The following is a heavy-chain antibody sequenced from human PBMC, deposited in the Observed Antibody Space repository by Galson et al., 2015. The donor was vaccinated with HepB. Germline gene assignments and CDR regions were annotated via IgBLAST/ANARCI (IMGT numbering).Heavy chain of an antibody. J-gene: IGHJ3*01. CDR3: ARGLYGDPDAFDL. V-gene: IGHV3-53*01. D-gene: IGHD4-17*01. CDR1: GFTVSTNY. CDR2: IHSGGST. Sequence: SLRLSCAASGFTVSTNYMSWVRQGPEKGLEWVSIIHSGGSTYYADSVKGRFTISRDNSKNTLYLQMNSLKAEDTALYYCARGLYGDPDAFDLWGQGTMVTVSS.